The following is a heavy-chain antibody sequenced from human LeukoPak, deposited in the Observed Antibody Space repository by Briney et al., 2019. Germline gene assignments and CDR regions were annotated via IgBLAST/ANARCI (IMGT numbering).Heavy chain of an antibody. J-gene: IGHJ6*02. D-gene: IGHD3-10*01. CDR1: GFTFSSYG. Sequence: PGGSLRLSCAASGFTFSSYGMHWVRQAPGKGLEWVAVISCDGSNKYYADSVKGRFTISRDNSKNTLYLQMNSLRAEDTAVYYCAKDFEYYGSDYYYGMDVWGQGTTVTVSS. V-gene: IGHV3-30*18. CDR2: ISCDGSNK. CDR3: AKDFEYYGSDYYYGMDV.